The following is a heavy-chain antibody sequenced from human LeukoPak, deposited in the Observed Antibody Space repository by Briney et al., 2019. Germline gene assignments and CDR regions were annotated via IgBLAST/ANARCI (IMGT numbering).Heavy chain of an antibody. D-gene: IGHD3-10*02. CDR2: IKQDGSEK. V-gene: IGHV3-7*01. Sequence: HPGGSLRLSCAASGFTFNRYWMTWVRQAPGKGLEWVANIKQDGSEKYYVDSVKGRFTISRDNAKNSLYLQMNSLRAEDTAVYYCAELGITMIGGVWGKGTTVTISS. CDR3: AELGITMIGGV. CDR1: GFTFNRYW. J-gene: IGHJ6*04.